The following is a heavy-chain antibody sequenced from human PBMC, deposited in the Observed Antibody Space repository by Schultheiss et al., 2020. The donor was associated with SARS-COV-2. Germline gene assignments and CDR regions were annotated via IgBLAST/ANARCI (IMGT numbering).Heavy chain of an antibody. CDR1: GGSFSGYY. D-gene: IGHD3-10*01. CDR2: INHSGST. Sequence: SQTLSLTCAVYGGSFSGYYWSWIRQPPGKGLEWIGEINHSGSTNYNPSLKSRVTISVDTSKNQFSLKLSSVTAADTAVYYCARAPMVRGAGGYYYYGMDVWGQGTMVTVSS. J-gene: IGHJ6*02. CDR3: ARAPMVRGAGGYYYYGMDV. V-gene: IGHV4-34*01.